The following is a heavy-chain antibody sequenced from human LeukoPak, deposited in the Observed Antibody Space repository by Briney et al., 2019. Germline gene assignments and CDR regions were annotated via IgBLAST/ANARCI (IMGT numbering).Heavy chain of an antibody. CDR2: ISGYNGNT. CDR1: GYTFTRYG. D-gene: IGHD3-10*01. V-gene: IGHV1-18*01. Sequence: ASVKVSCKASGYTFTRYGISWVRQAPGQGLEWMGWISGYNGNTNYAEKLQGRVTMTTDTSTSTVYMELRSLRSDDTAVYYCARDSLYYGSGSYLGFDPWGQGALVTVSS. CDR3: ARDSLYYGSGSYLGFDP. J-gene: IGHJ5*02.